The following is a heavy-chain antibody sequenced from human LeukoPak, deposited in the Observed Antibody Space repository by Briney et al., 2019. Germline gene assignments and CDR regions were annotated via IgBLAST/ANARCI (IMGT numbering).Heavy chain of an antibody. CDR3: ARDNGFIRAYYYYMDV. CDR2: INTNTGNP. J-gene: IGHJ6*03. Sequence: ASVKVSCKASGYTFTSYAMNWVRQPPGQGLEWMGWINTNTGNPTYAQGFTGRFVFSLDTSVSTAYLQISSLKAEDTAVYYCARDNGFIRAYYYYMDVWGKGTTVTVSS. CDR1: GYTFTSYA. V-gene: IGHV7-4-1*02. D-gene: IGHD1-26*01.